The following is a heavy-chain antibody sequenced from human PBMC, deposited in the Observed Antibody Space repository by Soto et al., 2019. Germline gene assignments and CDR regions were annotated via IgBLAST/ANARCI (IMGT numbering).Heavy chain of an antibody. CDR1: GYTFTDYY. D-gene: IGHD4-17*01. CDR3: ARQDAYGVSSVES. CDR2: IDPDSGDT. V-gene: IGHV1-2*02. Sequence: ASVRVSCKASGYTFTDYYMHWVRQAPLQVLEWMGWIDPDSGDTYFAQKFQGRGTMTRDTSISTAYMELTRLTSDDTAIYYCARQDAYGVSSVESWGQGTMVTFSS. J-gene: IGHJ4*02.